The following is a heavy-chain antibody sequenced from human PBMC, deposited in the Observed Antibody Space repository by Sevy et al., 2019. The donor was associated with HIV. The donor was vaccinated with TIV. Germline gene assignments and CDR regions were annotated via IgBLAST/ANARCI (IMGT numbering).Heavy chain of an antibody. Sequence: GGSLRLSCAASGFTFSSYWMSWVRQAPGKGLEWVANIKQDGSEKYYVDSVKGRFTISSDNAKSSVYLQWNSLRAEDTAIYYCARSYFGSGTSYGMDVWGQGTTVTVSS. V-gene: IGHV3-7*01. J-gene: IGHJ6*02. CDR2: IKQDGSEK. D-gene: IGHD3-10*01. CDR1: GFTFSSYW. CDR3: ARSYFGSGTSYGMDV.